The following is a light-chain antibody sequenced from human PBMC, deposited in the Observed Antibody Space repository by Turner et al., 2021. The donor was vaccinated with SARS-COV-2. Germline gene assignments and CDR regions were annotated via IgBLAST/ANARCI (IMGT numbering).Light chain of an antibody. J-gene: IGKJ1*01. V-gene: IGKV1-39*01. CDR1: QSISRY. Sequence: DIQMTQSPSSLSAPVGDRVTITCRASQSISRYLNWYQQKPGKAPKLLIYAASSLQSGVPSRFSGSGSGTDFTLTISSLQPEDFATYYCQQSYSTLGWTFGQGTKVEIK. CDR3: QQSYSTLGWT. CDR2: AAS.